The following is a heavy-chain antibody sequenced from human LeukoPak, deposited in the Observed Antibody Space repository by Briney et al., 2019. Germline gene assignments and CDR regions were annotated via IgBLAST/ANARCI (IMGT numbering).Heavy chain of an antibody. CDR3: ARDNRRFAAGH. V-gene: IGHV4-31*03. Sequence: PSETLSLTCTVSGGSISSGGYYWSWIRQHPGKGLEWIGYIYYSGSTYYNPSLKRRVTISVDTSKNQFSLKLSSVTAADTAVYYCARDNRRFAAGHWGQGTLVTVSS. D-gene: IGHD1-14*01. J-gene: IGHJ4*02. CDR1: GGSISSGGYY. CDR2: IYYSGST.